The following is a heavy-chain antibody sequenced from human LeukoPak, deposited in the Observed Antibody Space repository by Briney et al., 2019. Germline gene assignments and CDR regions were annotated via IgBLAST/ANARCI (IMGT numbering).Heavy chain of an antibody. Sequence: GGSLRLSCTTSGFNFRAYWMGWVRQAPGKGLEWVSAISGSGDNTYYADSVKGRFSISRDNSKNTLYLQMNSLRAEDTAVYYCAKSSEYYYGSGSYYAFFDSWGQGTLVTVSA. CDR1: GFNFRAYW. CDR2: ISGSGDNT. V-gene: IGHV3-23*01. D-gene: IGHD3-10*01. J-gene: IGHJ4*02. CDR3: AKSSEYYYGSGSYYAFFDS.